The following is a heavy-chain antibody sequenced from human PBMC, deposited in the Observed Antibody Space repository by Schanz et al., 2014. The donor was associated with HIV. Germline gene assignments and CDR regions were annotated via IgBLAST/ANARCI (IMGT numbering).Heavy chain of an antibody. D-gene: IGHD2-2*01. V-gene: IGHV3-53*02. CDR1: GFSATNYY. CDR3: AKDKRWCSNTNCPAFGYYYYGMDV. J-gene: IGHJ6*02. CDR2: IDHTGTT. Sequence: EVQLVETGGGLIQPGGSLRLSCAVSGFSATNYYISWVRQAPGKGLEWVSLIDHTGTTYYADSVKGRFTISRDNSKNTLSLQMSSLRAEDTAVYYCAKDKRWCSNTNCPAFGYYYYGMDVWGQGTTVTVSS.